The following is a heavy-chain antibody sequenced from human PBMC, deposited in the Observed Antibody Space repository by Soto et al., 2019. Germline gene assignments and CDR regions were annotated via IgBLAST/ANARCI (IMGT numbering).Heavy chain of an antibody. J-gene: IGHJ4*02. CDR2: ISGSSTYK. CDR1: GLIFSDYT. V-gene: IGHV3-21*01. CDR3: AKSGGPGVGLFDY. D-gene: IGHD3-3*01. Sequence: EVQLVESGGGLVKPGGSLRLSCAASGLIFSDYTMNWARQTPGKGLEWVSSISGSSTYKYYADSVKGRFTISRDNAKNSLYLQMSSLGVDDCAVYYCAKSGGPGVGLFDYWGQGTLVTVSA.